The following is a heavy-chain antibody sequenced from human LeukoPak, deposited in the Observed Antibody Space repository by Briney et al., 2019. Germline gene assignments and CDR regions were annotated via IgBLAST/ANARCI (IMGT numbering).Heavy chain of an antibody. CDR3: AKSPTRYYDFWSGYSGY. CDR1: GFTFSSYA. V-gene: IGHV3-23*01. Sequence: GGSLRLSCAASGFTFSSYAMSWVRQAPGKGLEWVSAISGSGGSTYYADSVKGRFTISRDNSKNTLYLQMNSLRAEDTAVYYCAKSPTRYYDFWSGYSGYWGQGTLVTVSS. J-gene: IGHJ4*02. CDR2: ISGSGGST. D-gene: IGHD3-3*01.